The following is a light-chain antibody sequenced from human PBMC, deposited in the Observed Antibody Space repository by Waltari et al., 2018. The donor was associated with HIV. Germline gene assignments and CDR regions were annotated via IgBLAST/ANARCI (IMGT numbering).Light chain of an antibody. CDR1: SGHRRYD. Sequence: QLVLTQSPSASASLGASVKLTCTLSSGHRRYDIAWQQQQPEKGPRYLMKVNSDGSHNKGDGIPDRFSGSSSGAERYLTISSLQSDDEADYYCQTWENGPKVFGGGTKLTVV. J-gene: IGLJ3*02. CDR2: VNSDGSH. CDR3: QTWENGPKV. V-gene: IGLV4-69*01.